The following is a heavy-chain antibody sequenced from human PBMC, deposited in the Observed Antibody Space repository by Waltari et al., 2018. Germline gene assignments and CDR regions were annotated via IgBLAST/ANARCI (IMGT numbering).Heavy chain of an antibody. D-gene: IGHD2-2*03. V-gene: IGHV1-69*01. CDR2: IIPIVGTA. CDR1: GGTFSSYA. CDR3: ARDGLIDPNYYYYGMDV. J-gene: IGHJ6*02. Sequence: QVQLVQSGAEVKKPGSSVKVSCKASGGTFSSYAISWVRQAPGPGLEWMGGIIPIVGTAKDAQKFQGRVTITAYESTSTAYMELSSLRSEDTAVYYCARDGLIDPNYYYYGMDVWGQGTTVTVSS.